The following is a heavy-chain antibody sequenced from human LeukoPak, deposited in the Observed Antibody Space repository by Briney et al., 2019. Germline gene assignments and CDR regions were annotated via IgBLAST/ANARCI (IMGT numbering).Heavy chain of an antibody. CDR2: ISDYNGNT. CDR3: TRGEGTFYY. V-gene: IGHV1-18*01. CDR1: RYTFTSYG. D-gene: IGHD3-16*01. Sequence: GAAVKVSCKDSRYTFTSYGISWVRQAPGQGVEWMGWISDYNGNTNYAQKLQARITMTTDTSRSTAYMELRSQRSDDTAVYYCTRGEGTFYYWGPRTLVTVCS. J-gene: IGHJ4*02.